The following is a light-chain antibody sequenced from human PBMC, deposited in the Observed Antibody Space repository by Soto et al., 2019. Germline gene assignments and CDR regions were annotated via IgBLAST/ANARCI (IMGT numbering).Light chain of an antibody. V-gene: IGKV3-11*01. CDR3: QQRSNWPPEAIT. CDR1: QSVSSY. J-gene: IGKJ5*01. CDR2: DAS. Sequence: IVMTQSPATLSVSPGERATLSCRASQSVSSYLAWYQQKPGQAPRLLIYDASNRATGIPARFSGSGSGTDFTLTISSLEPEDFAVYCCQQRSNWPPEAITFGQGTRLEIK.